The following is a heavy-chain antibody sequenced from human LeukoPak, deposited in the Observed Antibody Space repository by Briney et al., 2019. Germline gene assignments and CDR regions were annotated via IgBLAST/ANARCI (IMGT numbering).Heavy chain of an antibody. D-gene: IGHD6-13*01. CDR1: GFTFSSYA. V-gene: IGHV3-23*01. Sequence: GGSLRLSCAASGFTFSSYAMSWVRQAPGKGLEWVSAISGSGGSTYYADSVKGRFTISRDNSKNTLYLQMNSLRAEDTAVYYCAKGVRYSSSWPADYWGQGTLVTVSS. CDR3: AKGVRYSSSWPADY. CDR2: ISGSGGST. J-gene: IGHJ4*02.